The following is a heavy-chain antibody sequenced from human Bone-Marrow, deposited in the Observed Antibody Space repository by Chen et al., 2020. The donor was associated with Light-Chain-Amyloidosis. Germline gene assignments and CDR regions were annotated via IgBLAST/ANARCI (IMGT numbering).Heavy chain of an antibody. CDR1: GLVFITYG. CDR2: VRFDGSDK. J-gene: IGHJ4*02. V-gene: IGHV3-30*02. D-gene: IGHD5-18*01. CDR3: AQLYSYGRPFKH. Sequence: VRLVESGGGVVRPGGSLRLSCTVSGLVFITYGFQWVRQAPGKGLEWLSFVRFDGSDKYYADSVKGRFTISSDDSKNTLYLQMNSLRPEDTAVYYCAQLYSYGRPFKHWGQGTLVSVSS.